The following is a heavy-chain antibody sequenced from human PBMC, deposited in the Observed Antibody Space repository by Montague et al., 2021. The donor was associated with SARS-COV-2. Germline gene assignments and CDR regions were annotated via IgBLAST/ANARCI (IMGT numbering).Heavy chain of an antibody. Sequence: SETLSLTCTISGGSMSGYYWTWIRQPPGKELEWIGSIYDSGGARYNPSLKSRVSISVDASKNQFSLRVTSVTAADTAVYFCARRGTGNYEILDYWGQGTLVTVSS. CDR2: IYDSGGA. V-gene: IGHV4-59*01. D-gene: IGHD3-3*01. CDR3: ARRGTGNYEILDY. J-gene: IGHJ4*02. CDR1: GGSMSGYY.